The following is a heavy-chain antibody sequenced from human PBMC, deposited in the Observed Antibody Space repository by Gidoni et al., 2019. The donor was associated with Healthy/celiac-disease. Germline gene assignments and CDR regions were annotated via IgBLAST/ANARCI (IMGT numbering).Heavy chain of an antibody. CDR3: ARGPGPTPGP. V-gene: IGHV4-30-4*01. J-gene: IGHJ5*02. CDR1: GGSISSGDYY. CDR2: IYYSGST. Sequence: QVQLQESGPGLVKPSQTLSLPCTVSGGSISSGDYYWSWIRQPPGKGLGWIGYIYYSGSTYYNPSLKDRVTKSIDTSKNQFSLKLSSVTAADTAGYYCARGPGPTPGPWGQGTLVTVSS.